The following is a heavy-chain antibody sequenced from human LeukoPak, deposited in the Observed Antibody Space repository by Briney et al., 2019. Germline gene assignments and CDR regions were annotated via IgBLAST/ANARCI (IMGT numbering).Heavy chain of an antibody. V-gene: IGHV5-51*01. CDR3: ARARYCSGGTCYPDY. CDR1: GYSFTTYW. Sequence: GESLKISCKGSGYSFTTYWIGWVRQMPGRGLERMGMIYPGDSDTRYSPSFQGQVTISADKSISTAYLQWSSLKASDTAMYYCARARYCSGGTCYPDYWGQGTLVTVSS. CDR2: IYPGDSDT. D-gene: IGHD2-15*01. J-gene: IGHJ4*02.